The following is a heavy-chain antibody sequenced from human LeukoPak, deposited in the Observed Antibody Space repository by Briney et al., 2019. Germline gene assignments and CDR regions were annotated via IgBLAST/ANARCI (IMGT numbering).Heavy chain of an antibody. V-gene: IGHV3-30*04. D-gene: IGHD5-24*01. J-gene: IGHJ3*02. CDR3: ARERWLQSGLGGVGAFDI. CDR1: GFTFSSYA. Sequence: QSGGSLRLSCAASGFTFSSYAMHWVRQAPGKGLEWVAVISYDGSNKYYADSAKGRFTISRDNSKNTLYLQMNSLRAEDTAVYYCARERWLQSGLGGVGAFDIWGQGTMVTVSS. CDR2: ISYDGSNK.